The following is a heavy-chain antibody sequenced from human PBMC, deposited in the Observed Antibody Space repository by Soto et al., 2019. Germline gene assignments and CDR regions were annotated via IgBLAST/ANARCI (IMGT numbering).Heavy chain of an antibody. CDR1: GGSISSSSYS. D-gene: IGHD2-15*01. J-gene: IGHJ4*02. CDR2: IYYSGST. CDR3: AREGWSYCSGGSCYEAYYVDY. Sequence: QLQLQESGPGLVNPSETLSLTCTVSGGSISSSSYSWGWIRQPPGQGLEWIGSIYYSGSTYYHPTLKSRVTIAVDTFKSQFSRKLSYVTAADTAVYYCAREGWSYCSGGSCYEAYYVDYWGQGTLVTVSS. V-gene: IGHV4-39*02.